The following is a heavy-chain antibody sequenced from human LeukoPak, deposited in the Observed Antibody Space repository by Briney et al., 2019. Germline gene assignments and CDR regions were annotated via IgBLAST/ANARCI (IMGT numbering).Heavy chain of an antibody. V-gene: IGHV4-39*02. CDR1: GGSISSSSYY. J-gene: IGHJ4*02. CDR3: ARNSSGWSFDY. D-gene: IGHD6-19*01. CDR2: IYYSGST. Sequence: PSETLSLTCTVSGGSISSSSYYWGWIRQPPGKGLERIGSIYYSGSTSYNPSLKSRVTISVDTSKNHFSLKLNSVTAADTGLYYCARNSSGWSFDYWGQGTLVTVSS.